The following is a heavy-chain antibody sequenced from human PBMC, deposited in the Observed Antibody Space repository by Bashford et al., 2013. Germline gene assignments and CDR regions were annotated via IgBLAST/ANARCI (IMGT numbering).Heavy chain of an antibody. D-gene: IGHD6-19*01. CDR2: IYYSGST. J-gene: IGHJ3*02. CDR3: ARHVVAGPGADKNRNFDI. CDR1: GGSISSSSYY. Sequence: SETLSLTCTVSGGSISSSSYYWGWIRQPPGKGLEWIGSIYYSGSTYYNPSLKSRVTISVDTSKNQFSLKLSSVTAADTAVYYXARHVVAGPGADKNRNFDIWGQGTMVTVSS. V-gene: IGHV4-39*01.